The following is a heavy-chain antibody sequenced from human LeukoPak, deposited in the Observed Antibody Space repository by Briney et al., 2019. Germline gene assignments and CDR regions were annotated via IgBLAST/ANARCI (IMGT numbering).Heavy chain of an antibody. CDR1: GGSISSGSYY. CDR3: ARSYSSSSDAVYYYYMDV. CDR2: IYTSGST. V-gene: IGHV4-61*02. Sequence: PSETLSLTCTVSGGSISSGSYYWSWIRQPAGKGLEWIGRIYTSGSTNYNPSLKSRVTISVDTSKNQFSLKLSSVTAADTAVYYCARSYSSSSDAVYYYYMDVWGKGTTVTVSS. J-gene: IGHJ6*03. D-gene: IGHD6-6*01.